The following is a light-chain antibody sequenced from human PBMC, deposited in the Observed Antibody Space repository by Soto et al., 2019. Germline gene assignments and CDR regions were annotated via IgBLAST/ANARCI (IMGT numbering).Light chain of an antibody. CDR3: QQSYSTPRT. V-gene: IGKV1-39*01. J-gene: IGKJ1*01. Sequence: DIQMTQSPSSLSASEGDRVTITCRASQSISNYLNWYQQRPGKAPKLLIYAASSLQSGVPSRFSGSGSGTDFTLTISRLQPEDFATYYCQQSYSTPRTFGQGTKVEIK. CDR2: AAS. CDR1: QSISNY.